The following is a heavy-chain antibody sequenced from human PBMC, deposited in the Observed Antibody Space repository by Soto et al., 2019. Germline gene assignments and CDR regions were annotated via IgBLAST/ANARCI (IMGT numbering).Heavy chain of an antibody. CDR1: AGSISNGGTY. CDR3: ARLTTVTTGFDY. D-gene: IGHD4-17*01. Sequence: SETLSLTCSVSAGSISNGGTYWSWIRQHPGMGLEWIGCIYYLGSTYYHPSLKSRVTISLDTSKNQFSLKLSSVTAADTAVYYCARLTTVTTGFDYWGQGTLVTVSS. V-gene: IGHV4-31*03. CDR2: IYYLGST. J-gene: IGHJ4*02.